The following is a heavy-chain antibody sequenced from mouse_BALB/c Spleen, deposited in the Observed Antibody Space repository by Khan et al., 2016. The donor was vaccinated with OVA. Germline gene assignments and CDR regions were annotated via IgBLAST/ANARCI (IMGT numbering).Heavy chain of an antibody. CDR3: ARGGYDNYYFDY. J-gene: IGHJ2*01. D-gene: IGHD2-10*02. CDR2: IYPGTGSI. CDR1: GYIFTSYW. V-gene: IGHV1S132*01. Sequence: QVQLQQSGAELVRPGASVKLSCKTSGYIFTSYWIHWVKQTSGQGLEWIARIYPGTGSIYYTAKFKGKATLTADKSSSTAYMQLSSLKSEDSAVYVCARGGYDNYYFDYWDQGATLTVSS.